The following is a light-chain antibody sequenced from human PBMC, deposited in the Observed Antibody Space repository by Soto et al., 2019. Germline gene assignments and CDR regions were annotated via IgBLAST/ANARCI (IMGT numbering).Light chain of an antibody. CDR3: QQYSSSPIT. CDR2: GAF. CDR1: QNVSRN. V-gene: IGKV3-15*01. J-gene: IGKJ5*01. Sequence: EIVLTQSPATLSVSPGERATLSCRASQNVSRNLAWHQQKPGQAPRLLIYGAFTRAAGVSARFSGSGSGTEFTLTISSLQSEDSAVYYCQQYSSSPITFGQGTRLEIK.